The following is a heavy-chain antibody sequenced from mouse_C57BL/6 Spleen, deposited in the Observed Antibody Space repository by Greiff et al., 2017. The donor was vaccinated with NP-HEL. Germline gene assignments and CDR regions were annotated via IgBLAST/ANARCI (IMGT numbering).Heavy chain of an antibody. V-gene: IGHV14-4*01. CDR2: IDPENGDT. J-gene: IGHJ3*01. CDR3: TTSYGSSYDWFAY. D-gene: IGHD1-1*01. CDR1: GFNIKDDY. Sequence: VQLKESGAELVRPGASVKLSCTASGFNIKDDYMHWVKQRPEQGLEWIGWIDPENGDTEYASKFQGKATITADTSSNTAYLQLSSLTSEDTAVYYCTTSYGSSYDWFAYWGQGTLVTVSA.